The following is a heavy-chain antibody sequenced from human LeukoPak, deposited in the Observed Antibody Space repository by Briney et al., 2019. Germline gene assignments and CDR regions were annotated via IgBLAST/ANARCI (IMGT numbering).Heavy chain of an antibody. CDR2: IWYDGSHQ. D-gene: IGHD3-10*01. V-gene: IGHV3-33*08. J-gene: IGHJ5*02. CDR3: ARDLGLRYGSGAYRFDP. Sequence: GGSLRLSCAAYGFSFSTYGMHWVRQAPGKRPESVAVIWYDGSHQYYADSVKGRFTISRDMSNNTLYLQMNNLRVDDTALYYCARDLGLRYGSGAYRFDPWGQGTQAIVSS. CDR1: GFSFSTYG.